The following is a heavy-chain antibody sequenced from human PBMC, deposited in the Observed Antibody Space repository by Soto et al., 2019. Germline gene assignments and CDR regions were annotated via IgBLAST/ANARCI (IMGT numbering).Heavy chain of an antibody. Sequence: QVYLVQSGAEVKKPGSSVKVSCKALRGTFTNYAFSWVRQAPGQGLEWMGGIMPFFGSGNYAQKFQGRISTTADKYTSSVYLELTSMRSEDTAVYYCARDRAGYYSHFVSWGQGTLVTVSS. V-gene: IGHV1-69*06. D-gene: IGHD3-22*01. CDR1: RGTFTNYA. J-gene: IGHJ4*02. CDR2: IMPFFGSG. CDR3: ARDRAGYYSHFVS.